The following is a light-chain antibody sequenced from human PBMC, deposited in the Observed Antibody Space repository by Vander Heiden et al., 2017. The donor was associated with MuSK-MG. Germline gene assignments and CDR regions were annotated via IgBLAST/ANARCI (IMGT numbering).Light chain of an antibody. CDR1: SSDVGGYYY. CDR2: YVS. Sequence: QSALTQPRSVSGSPGPSVTISCTGTSSDVGGYYYVSWYHQHPCKAPQLMIYYVSKRPSGVPDRFSGSKSGNTASLTISGLQAEDEADYYCCSYAGSYTRVFGGGTKLTVL. J-gene: IGLJ3*02. V-gene: IGLV2-11*01. CDR3: CSYAGSYTRV.